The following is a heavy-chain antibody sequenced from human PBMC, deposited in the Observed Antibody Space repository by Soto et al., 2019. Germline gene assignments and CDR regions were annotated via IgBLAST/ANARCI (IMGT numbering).Heavy chain of an antibody. CDR2: IYPDDSDT. D-gene: IGHD2-8*01. V-gene: IGHV5-51*01. J-gene: IGHJ5*02. CDR1: GYSLTSYW. CDR3: ARLGSLRTKGGWFDP. Sequence: PGESLKISCKGSGYSLTSYWIGWVRQMPGKGLECMGIIYPDDSDTRYSPSFQGQVTISVDKSINTAYLQWSSLKAADTAVYYCARLGSLRTKGGWFDPWGQGTLVTVSS.